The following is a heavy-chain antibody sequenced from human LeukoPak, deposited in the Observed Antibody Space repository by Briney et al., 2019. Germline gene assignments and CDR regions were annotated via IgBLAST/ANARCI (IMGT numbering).Heavy chain of an antibody. CDR3: AREVAAAGTFFDY. Sequence: GSLPLSCAASRFTFSCYSMNWVRPARGKGLDWVSSLSSSSSYINYAASMKGRFTISRDNAKISLYLQMNSLRAEDTAVYYCAREVAAAGTFFDYWARGTLVTVSS. CDR1: RFTFSCYS. V-gene: IGHV3-21*01. D-gene: IGHD6-13*01. CDR2: LSSSSSYI. J-gene: IGHJ4*02.